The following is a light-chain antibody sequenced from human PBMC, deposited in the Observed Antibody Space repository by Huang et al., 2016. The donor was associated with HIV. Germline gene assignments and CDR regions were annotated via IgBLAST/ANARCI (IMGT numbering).Light chain of an antibody. J-gene: IGKJ1*01. CDR2: GAS. CDR3: QHYNNWPPWT. V-gene: IGKV3D-15*01. Sequence: EIVMTQSPATLSVSPGERATLSCRASQGVSNNIALYQQKPGQTPRLLIHGASTRATGIAAKVSGRGSGTDFTLTITSLQPEDSAVYYCQHYNNWPPWTFGPGTQVEI. CDR1: QGVSNN.